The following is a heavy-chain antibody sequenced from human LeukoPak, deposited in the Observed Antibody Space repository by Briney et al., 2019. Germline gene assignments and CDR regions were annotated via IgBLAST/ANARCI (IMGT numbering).Heavy chain of an antibody. V-gene: IGHV3-30*02. CDR3: ARDQAGSGHYADY. D-gene: IGHD3-10*01. CDR2: IRYDGSNK. Sequence: SGGSLRLSCAASGFTFSSYGMHWVRQAPGKGLEWVAFIRYDGSNKYYADFVKGRFTISRDNSKNTLYLQMNSLRAEDTAVYYCARDQAGSGHYADYWGQGTLVTVSS. J-gene: IGHJ4*02. CDR1: GFTFSSYG.